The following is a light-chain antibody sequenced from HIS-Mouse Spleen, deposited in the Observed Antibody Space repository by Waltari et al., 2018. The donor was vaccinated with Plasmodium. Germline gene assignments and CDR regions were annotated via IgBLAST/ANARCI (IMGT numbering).Light chain of an antibody. Sequence: DIQMTQSPSSLSASVGDRVTITCQASQDISNYLNWYQQKPGKAPKLLIYDASNLETGVPSRFSGSGSGTDFTFTIRSLQPEDIATYYCQQYVNLPPLFTFGPGTKVDIK. CDR2: DAS. CDR1: QDISNY. J-gene: IGKJ3*01. CDR3: QQYVNLPPLFT. V-gene: IGKV1-33*01.